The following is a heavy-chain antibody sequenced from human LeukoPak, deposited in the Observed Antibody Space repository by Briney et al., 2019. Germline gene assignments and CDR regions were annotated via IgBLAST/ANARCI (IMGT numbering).Heavy chain of an antibody. CDR3: AKARGDLWTFDY. CDR1: GFTFSSYG. D-gene: IGHD2-21*01. CDR2: IWYDGSNK. V-gene: IGHV3-33*06. J-gene: IGHJ4*02. Sequence: HGGSLRLSCAASGFTFSSYGMHWVRQAPGKGLEWVAVIWYDGSNKYYADSVKGRFTISRDNSKNTLYLQMNSLRAEDTAVYDCAKARGDLWTFDYWGQGALVTVSS.